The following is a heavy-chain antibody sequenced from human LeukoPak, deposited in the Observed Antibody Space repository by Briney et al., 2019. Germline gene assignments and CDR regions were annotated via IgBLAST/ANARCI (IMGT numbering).Heavy chain of an antibody. CDR1: GDSISSYH. Sequence: SETLSLTCTVSGDSISSYHWSWIRQPAGKGLEWIGRIYTTGSTDYNPSLKSRVTMSLDTSRKQFSLRLTSVTAADTAVYYCARLKFYDSTGYSPGYYMDVWGKGTTVSVFS. J-gene: IGHJ6*03. V-gene: IGHV4-4*07. CDR2: IYTTGST. D-gene: IGHD3-22*01. CDR3: ARLKFYDSTGYSPGYYMDV.